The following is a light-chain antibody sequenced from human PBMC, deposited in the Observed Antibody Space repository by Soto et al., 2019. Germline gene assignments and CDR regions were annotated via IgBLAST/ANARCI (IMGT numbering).Light chain of an antibody. CDR1: QSISSW. CDR3: QQYNSYSLT. J-gene: IGKJ4*01. CDR2: KAS. V-gene: IGKV1-5*03. Sequence: DIQMTQSPSILSASVGDRVTITCRASQSISSWLAWYQLKPGKAPKLLIYKASILEDGVPSRFSGSGSGTEFTLTISSLEPDDFATYYCQQYNSYSLTFGGGTKVEIK.